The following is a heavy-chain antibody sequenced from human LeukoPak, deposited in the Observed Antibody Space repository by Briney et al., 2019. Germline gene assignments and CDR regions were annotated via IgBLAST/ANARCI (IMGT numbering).Heavy chain of an antibody. V-gene: IGHV3-33*01. Sequence: GGSLRLSCAASGFTFSSYGMHWVRQPPGKGLEWVAVIWNDGSRKYYADSVKGRFTISRDSSKLYLQMNSLRAEDTAVYYCARDVFYGYDYWGQGTLVTVSS. CDR3: ARDVFYGYDY. CDR2: IWNDGSRK. D-gene: IGHD5-18*01. CDR1: GFTFSSYG. J-gene: IGHJ4*02.